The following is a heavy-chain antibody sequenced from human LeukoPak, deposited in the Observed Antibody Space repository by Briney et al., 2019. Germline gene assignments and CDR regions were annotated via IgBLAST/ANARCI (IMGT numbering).Heavy chain of an antibody. D-gene: IGHD2-2*01. Sequence: GGSLRLSCAASGFIFRSYEMNWVRQAPGKGLEWVSYISSSGRTIYYADSVKGRFTISRDHAKNSLYLQMNSRRAEDTAVYYCASGGIPAAIADYWSQGTLVTVSS. CDR3: ASGGIPAAIADY. CDR2: ISSSGRTI. V-gene: IGHV3-48*03. CDR1: GFIFRSYE. J-gene: IGHJ4*02.